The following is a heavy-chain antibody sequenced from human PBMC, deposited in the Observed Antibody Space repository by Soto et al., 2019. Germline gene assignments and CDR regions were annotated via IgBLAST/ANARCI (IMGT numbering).Heavy chain of an antibody. J-gene: IGHJ6*02. CDR1: GYTFTGYY. CDR2: INPNSGGT. V-gene: IGHV1-2*02. Sequence: ASVKVSCKASGYTFTGYYMHWVRQAPGQGLEWMGWINPNSGGTNYAQKFQGRVTMTRDTSISTAYMELSRLRSDDTAVYYCTSISLTIFGMDVWGQGTTVTVSS. D-gene: IGHD3-9*01. CDR3: TSISLTIFGMDV.